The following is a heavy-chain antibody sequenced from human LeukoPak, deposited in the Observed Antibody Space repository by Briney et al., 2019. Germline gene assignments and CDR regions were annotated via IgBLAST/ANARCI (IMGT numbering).Heavy chain of an antibody. V-gene: IGHV3-23*01. J-gene: IGHJ6*04. CDR2: ISGSGGST. CDR1: GFTFSSYA. Sequence: GGSLRLSCVASGFTFSSYAMSWVHQAPGKGLEWVSAISGSGGSTYYADSVKGRFTISRDNSKNTLYLQMNSLRAEDTAVYYCAKDGAAAGVYYYYGMDVWGKGTTVTVSS. CDR3: AKDGAAAGVYYYYGMDV. D-gene: IGHD6-13*01.